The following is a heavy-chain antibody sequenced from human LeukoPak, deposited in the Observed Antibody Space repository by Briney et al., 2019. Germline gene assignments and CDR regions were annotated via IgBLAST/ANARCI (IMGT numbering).Heavy chain of an antibody. Sequence: SETLSLTCAVYGGSFSVYYWSWIRQPPGKVLEWVGEINHSVSTNYNPSLKSRVTISVDTSKNQLSLKLSSVTAADTAVYYCARGVGYSSGWYRLGYWGQGTLVTVSS. J-gene: IGHJ4*02. CDR2: INHSVST. V-gene: IGHV4-34*01. D-gene: IGHD6-19*01. CDR1: GGSFSVYY. CDR3: ARGVGYSSGWYRLGY.